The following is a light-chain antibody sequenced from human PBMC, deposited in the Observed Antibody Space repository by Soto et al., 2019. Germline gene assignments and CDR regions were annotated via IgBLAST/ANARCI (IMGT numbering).Light chain of an antibody. CDR1: QSVSNNF. Sequence: EIVLTQSPGTLSLSPGERATLSCRASQSVSNNFLAWYQQKPGQAPRLFIYGASNRATGIPDRFSGSGSGTDFTLTISRLEPEDFAVYYCQQRSNWPPTFGQGTRLEIK. V-gene: IGKV3D-20*02. CDR3: QQRSNWPPT. CDR2: GAS. J-gene: IGKJ5*01.